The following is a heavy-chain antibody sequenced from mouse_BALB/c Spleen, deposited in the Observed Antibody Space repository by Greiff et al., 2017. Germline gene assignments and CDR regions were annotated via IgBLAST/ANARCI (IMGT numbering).Heavy chain of an antibody. CDR1: GYTFTSYV. Sequence: EVQLQQSGPELVKPGASVKMSCKASGYTFTSYVMHWVKQKPGQGLEWIGYINPYNDGTKYNEKFKGKATLTSDKSSSTAYMELSSLTSEDSAVYYCARERGPSWFAYWGQGTLVTVSA. J-gene: IGHJ3*01. CDR3: ARERGPSWFAY. V-gene: IGHV1-14*01. CDR2: INPYNDGT.